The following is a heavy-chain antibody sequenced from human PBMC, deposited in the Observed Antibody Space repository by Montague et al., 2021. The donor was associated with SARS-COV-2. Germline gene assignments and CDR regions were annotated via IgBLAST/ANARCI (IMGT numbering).Heavy chain of an antibody. J-gene: IGHJ4*02. V-gene: IGHV4-59*01. D-gene: IGHD1-26*01. CDR2: INYDGST. CDR1: GGSIRSYY. Sequence: SETLSLTCTVSGGSIRSYYWSWIRQPPGKGLEWIGYINYDGSTNYNPSLKSRVTMSVDSSKNQFSLRLSSVTAADTAVYYCARYGSYFEHWGQGTLVTVSS. CDR3: ARYGSYFEH.